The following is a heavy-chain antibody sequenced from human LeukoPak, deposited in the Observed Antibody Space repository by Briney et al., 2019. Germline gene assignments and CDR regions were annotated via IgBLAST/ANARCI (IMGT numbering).Heavy chain of an antibody. Sequence: ASVKVSCKASGYTFTSYGISWVRQAPGQGLEWMGTINPSGGGTTYAQKFQGRVTMTRDTSTSTVYMELRSLRSDDTAVYYCAREFGGGKTLDHWGQGTLVTVSS. CDR1: GYTFTSYG. CDR2: INPSGGGT. D-gene: IGHD3-10*01. CDR3: AREFGGGKTLDH. V-gene: IGHV1-46*01. J-gene: IGHJ4*02.